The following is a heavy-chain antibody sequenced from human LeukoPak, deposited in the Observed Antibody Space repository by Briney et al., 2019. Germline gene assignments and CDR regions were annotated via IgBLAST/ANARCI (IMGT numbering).Heavy chain of an antibody. CDR3: AADPYIVGATTLAK. CDR2: IVVGSGNT. CDR1: GFTFTSSA. D-gene: IGHD1-26*01. J-gene: IGHJ4*02. V-gene: IGHV1-58*01. Sequence: GASVKVPCKASGFTFTSSAVQWVRQARGQRLEWIGWIVVGSGNTNYAQKFQERVTITRDMSTSTAYMELSSLRSEDTAVYYCAADPYIVGATTLAKWGQGTLVTVSS.